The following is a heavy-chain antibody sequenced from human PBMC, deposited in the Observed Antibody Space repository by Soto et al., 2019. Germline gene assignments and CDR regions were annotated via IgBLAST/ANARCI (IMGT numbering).Heavy chain of an antibody. D-gene: IGHD4-17*01. Sequence: QVQLVQSGAEVKKPGSSVKVSCKASGGTFSSYTISWVRQAPGQGLEWMGRIIPILGIANYAQKFQGRVTXTXXKSTSTAYMELSSLRSEDTAVYYCARDRKALPTTDWGQGTLVTVSS. CDR1: GGTFSSYT. CDR3: ARDRKALPTTD. CDR2: IIPILGIA. J-gene: IGHJ4*02. V-gene: IGHV1-69*08.